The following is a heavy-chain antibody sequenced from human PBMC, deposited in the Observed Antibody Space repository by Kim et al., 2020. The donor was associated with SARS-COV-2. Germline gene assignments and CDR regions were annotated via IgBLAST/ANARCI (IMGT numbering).Heavy chain of an antibody. CDR3: VGGGGWNT. Sequence: SQTLSLTCATSGDSVSSNSTAWNWIRQSPSRGLEWLGRTYYRSKWYNEYAVSVKSRITINPDTSKNQFSLQLNSVTPEDTAVYYCVGGGGWNTWGQGTLVTVSS. CDR2: TYYRSKWYN. J-gene: IGHJ5*02. D-gene: IGHD6-19*01. CDR1: GDSVSSNSTA. V-gene: IGHV6-1*01.